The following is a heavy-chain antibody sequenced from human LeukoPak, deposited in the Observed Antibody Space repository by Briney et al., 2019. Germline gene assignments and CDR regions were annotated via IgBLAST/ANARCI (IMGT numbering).Heavy chain of an antibody. CDR3: VRGDSSGVYYYYMDV. J-gene: IGHJ6*03. CDR2: IIPIFGTA. D-gene: IGHD3-22*01. CDR1: GGTFSSYA. V-gene: IGHV1-69*05. Sequence: SVKVSCKASGGTFSSYAISWVRQAPGQGLEWMGRIIPIFGTANYAQKFQGRVTITTDESTSTAYMELSSLRSEDTAVYYCVRGDSSGVYYYYMDVWGKGTTVTVSS.